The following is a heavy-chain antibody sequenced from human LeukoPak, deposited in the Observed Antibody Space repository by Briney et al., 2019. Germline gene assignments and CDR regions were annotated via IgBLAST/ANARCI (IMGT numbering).Heavy chain of an antibody. CDR1: GGSISSYY. V-gene: IGHV4-59*01. Sequence: SETLSLTCTVSGGSISSYYWSRIRQPPGKGLEWIGYIYYSGSTNYNPSLKSRVTISVDTSKNQFSLKLSSVTAADTAVYYCARAVAGTFYWGQGTLVTVSS. CDR2: IYYSGST. CDR3: ARAVAGTFY. D-gene: IGHD6-19*01. J-gene: IGHJ4*02.